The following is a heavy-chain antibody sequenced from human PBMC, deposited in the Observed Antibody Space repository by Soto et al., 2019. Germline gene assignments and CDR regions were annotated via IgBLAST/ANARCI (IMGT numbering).Heavy chain of an antibody. J-gene: IGHJ4*02. CDR3: ARAVYDSSGYYFPDFDY. CDR2: MNPNSGNT. Sequence: ASVKVSCKASGYTFTSYDINWVRQATLQVLEWMGCMNPNSGNTGYAQKFQGRVTMTRNTSISTAYMELSSLRSEDTAVYYCARAVYDSSGYYFPDFDYWGQGTIVTVSS. D-gene: IGHD3-22*01. CDR1: GYTFTSYD. V-gene: IGHV1-8*01.